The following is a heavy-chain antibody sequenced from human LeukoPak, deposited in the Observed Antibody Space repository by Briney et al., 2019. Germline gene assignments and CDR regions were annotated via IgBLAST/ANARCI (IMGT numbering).Heavy chain of an antibody. J-gene: IGHJ4*02. CDR2: INQDGGET. D-gene: IGHD2-15*01. CDR3: EIALVGVGSFTY. V-gene: IGHV3-7*05. CDR1: GFAFSTYW. Sequence: GGSLRLSCAASGFAFSTYWMTWVRQAPGQGLEWVTDINQDGGETYYADSVKVRFTISRDNSGNSLYLQMNSLRAEDTAVYYCEIALVGVGSFTYWGEGALVTVSS.